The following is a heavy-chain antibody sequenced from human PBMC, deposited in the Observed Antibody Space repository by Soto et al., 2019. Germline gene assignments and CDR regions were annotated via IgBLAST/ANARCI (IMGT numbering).Heavy chain of an antibody. D-gene: IGHD3-16*02. V-gene: IGHV3-9*01. J-gene: IGHJ4*02. CDR1: GFTFDDYA. CDR2: ISWNSGSI. CDR3: AKDIGHVGELSSPDFDY. Sequence: EVQLVESGGGLVQPGRSLRLSCAASGFTFDDYAMHWVRQAPGKGLEWVSGISWNSGSIGYADSVKGRFTISRDNAKKTLYLQMNSLRAEDTALYYCAKDIGHVGELSSPDFDYWGQGTLVTVSS.